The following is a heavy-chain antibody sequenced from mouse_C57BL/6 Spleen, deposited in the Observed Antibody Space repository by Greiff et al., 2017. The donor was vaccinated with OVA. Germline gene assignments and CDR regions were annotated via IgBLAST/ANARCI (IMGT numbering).Heavy chain of an antibody. D-gene: IGHD1-1*01. V-gene: IGHV2-2*01. CDR2: IWSGGST. CDR1: GFSLTSYG. Sequence: QVQLKESGPGLVQPSQSLSITCTVSGFSLTSYGVHWVRQSPGKGLEWLGVIWSGGSTDYNAAFISRLSISKDNSKSQVFFKMNSLQADDTAIYYCAINYYGSSYGYFDVWGTGTTVTVSS. J-gene: IGHJ1*03. CDR3: AINYYGSSYGYFDV.